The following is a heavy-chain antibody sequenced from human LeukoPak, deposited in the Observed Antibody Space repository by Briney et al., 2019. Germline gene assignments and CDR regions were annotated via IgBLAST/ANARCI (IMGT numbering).Heavy chain of an antibody. CDR1: GDSVSSNSAA. CDR3: ARDSEAYSSGWYSSPEFDY. CDR2: TYYRSKWYN. Sequence: SQTLSLTCAISGDSVSSNSAAWSWIRQSPSRGLEWLGRTYYRSKWYNDYAVSVKSRITINPDTSKNQFSLQLNSVTPEDTAVYYCARDSEAYSSGWYSSPEFDYWGQGTLVTVSS. D-gene: IGHD6-19*01. V-gene: IGHV6-1*01. J-gene: IGHJ4*02.